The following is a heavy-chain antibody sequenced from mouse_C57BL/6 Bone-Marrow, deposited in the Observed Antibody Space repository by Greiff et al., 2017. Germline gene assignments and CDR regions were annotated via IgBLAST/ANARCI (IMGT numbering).Heavy chain of an antibody. CDR1: GYSITSGYY. Sequence: EVKLLESGPGLVKPSQSLSLTCSVTGYSITSGYYWNWIRQFPGNQLEWMGYISYDGSNNYNPSLKNRSSITPDTYTNQFFLKLNSVTTEDTATYYCARRGYGSPFAYWGQGTLVTVSA. CDR2: ISYDGSN. V-gene: IGHV3-6*01. CDR3: ARRGYGSPFAY. D-gene: IGHD1-1*01. J-gene: IGHJ3*01.